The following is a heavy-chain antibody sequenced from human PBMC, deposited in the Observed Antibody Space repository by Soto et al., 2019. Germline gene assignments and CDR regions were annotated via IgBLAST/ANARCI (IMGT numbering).Heavy chain of an antibody. CDR2: IWYDGSNK. CDR3: ARVGGNWGSPFSYFDY. CDR1: GFTFSSYG. J-gene: IGHJ4*02. Sequence: GSLRLSCAASGFTFSSYGMHWVRQAPGKGLEWVAVIWYDGSNKYYADSVKGRFTISRDNSKNTLYLQMNSLRAEDTAVYYCARVGGNWGSPFSYFDYWGQGTLVTVSS. D-gene: IGHD7-27*01. V-gene: IGHV3-33*01.